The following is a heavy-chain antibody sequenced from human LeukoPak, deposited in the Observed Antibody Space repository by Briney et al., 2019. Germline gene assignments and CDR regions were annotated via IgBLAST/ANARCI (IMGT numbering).Heavy chain of an antibody. J-gene: IGHJ6*03. CDR2: ISSSGSTI. Sequence: GGSLRLSCAASGFTFSSYAMNWVRQAPGKGLEWVSYISSSGSTIYYADSVKGRFTISRDNAKNSLYLQMNSLRAEDTAVYYCAKVSAVTSYYYYMDVWGKGTTVTVSS. CDR3: AKVSAVTSYYYYMDV. CDR1: GFTFSSYA. V-gene: IGHV3-48*04. D-gene: IGHD4-11*01.